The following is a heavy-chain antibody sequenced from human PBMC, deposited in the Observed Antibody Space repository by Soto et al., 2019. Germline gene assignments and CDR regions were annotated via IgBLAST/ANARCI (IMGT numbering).Heavy chain of an antibody. CDR2: MGTAGDT. CDR1: GFTFSSYD. J-gene: IGHJ6*02. D-gene: IGHD3-3*02. Sequence: EVQLVESGGGLVQPGGSLRLSCAASGFTFSSYDMHWVRQATGKGLEWVSAMGTAGDTYYPGSVKGRFTISRENAKNSLYLQMNSLRAEDTAVYYCARVRAFFHYYYYGMDVWGQGTTVTVSS. CDR3: ARVRAFFHYYYYGMDV. V-gene: IGHV3-13*01.